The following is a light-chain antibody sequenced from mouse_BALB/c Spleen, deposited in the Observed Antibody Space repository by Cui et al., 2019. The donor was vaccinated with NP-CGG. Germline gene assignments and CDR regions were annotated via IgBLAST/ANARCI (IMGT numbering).Light chain of an antibody. Sequence: QAVVTQESALTTSPGETVTLTCRSSTGAVTTGNYANWVQEKPDHLFTGLIGGTNNRAPGVPARFSGSLSGDKAALTITGAQTEDEAIYFCALWYSNHWVFGGGTKLTVL. CDR3: ALWYSNHWV. CDR2: GTN. CDR1: TGAVTTGNY. V-gene: IGLV1*01. J-gene: IGLJ1*01.